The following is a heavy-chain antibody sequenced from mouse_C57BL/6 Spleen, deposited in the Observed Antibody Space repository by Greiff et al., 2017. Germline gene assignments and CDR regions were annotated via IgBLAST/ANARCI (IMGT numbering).Heavy chain of an antibody. CDR2: ISSGSSTI. Sequence: EVKLMESGGGLVKPGGSLKLSCAASGFTFSDYGMHWVRQAPEKGLEWVAYISSGSSTIYYADTVKGRFTISRDNAKNTLFLQMTSLRSEDTAMYYCARDYDVGYFDVWGTGTTVTVSS. CDR1: GFTFSDYG. V-gene: IGHV5-17*01. CDR3: ARDYDVGYFDV. D-gene: IGHD2-4*01. J-gene: IGHJ1*03.